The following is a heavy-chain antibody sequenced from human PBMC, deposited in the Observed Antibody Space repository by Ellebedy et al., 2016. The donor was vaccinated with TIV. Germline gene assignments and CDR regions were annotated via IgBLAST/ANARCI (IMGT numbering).Heavy chain of an antibody. CDR1: GFTFGSQG. J-gene: IGHJ4*02. CDR2: IRSDVITK. V-gene: IGHV3-33*01. Sequence: PGGSLRLSCAASGFTFGSQGMHWVRQAPGKGLEWVAVIRSDVITKDYANSVKGRFTISRDNSKNTLYLQMNSLRAEGTAVYYCARDLTTGETGHFDYWGQGTLVTVSS. D-gene: IGHD1-1*01. CDR3: ARDLTTGETGHFDY.